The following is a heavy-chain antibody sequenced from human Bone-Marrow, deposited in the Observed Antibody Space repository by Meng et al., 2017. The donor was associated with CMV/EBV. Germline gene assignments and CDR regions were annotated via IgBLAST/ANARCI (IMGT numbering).Heavy chain of an antibody. J-gene: IGHJ6*02. V-gene: IGHV1-2*02. CDR2: ISPNSGGT. CDR1: GYIFSDYY. CDR3: ARGPITMMVVAPYGMDV. D-gene: IGHD3-22*01. Sequence: ASVKVSCKASGYIFSDYYMHWVRQAPGQGLEWMGWISPNSGGTNYAQRFQGRVTMTSDTSITTAYTELSSLTSDDTAVYYCARGPITMMVVAPYGMDVWGQGNTVTVSS.